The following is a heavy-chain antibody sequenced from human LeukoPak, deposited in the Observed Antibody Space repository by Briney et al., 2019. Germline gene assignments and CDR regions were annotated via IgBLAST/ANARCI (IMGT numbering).Heavy chain of an antibody. CDR1: GFTFTSSA. CDR2: IVVGSGNT. J-gene: IGHJ5*02. Sequence: GTSVKVSCKPSGFTFTSSAMQWVRQARGQRLEWIGWIVVGSGNTNYAQKFQERVTITRDMSTSTAYMELSSLRSEDTAVYYCAADGVVAHHNWFDPWGQGTLVTVSS. V-gene: IGHV1-58*02. CDR3: AADGVVAHHNWFDP. D-gene: IGHD2-15*01.